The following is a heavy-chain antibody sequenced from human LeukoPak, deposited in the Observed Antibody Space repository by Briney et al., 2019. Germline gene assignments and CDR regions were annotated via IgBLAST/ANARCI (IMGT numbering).Heavy chain of an antibody. V-gene: IGHV3-74*01. CDR2: ITTDGSGT. D-gene: IGHD1-26*01. CDR1: EFTFNSYW. Sequence: GGSLRLSCADSEFTFNSYWMHWVRQAPGKGLAWVSHITTDGSGTSYADSVKGRFTISRDNAKKTLYLQMNSLRAEDTAVYYCARGAVAGANFDYWGLGTLVTVSS. J-gene: IGHJ4*02. CDR3: ARGAVAGANFDY.